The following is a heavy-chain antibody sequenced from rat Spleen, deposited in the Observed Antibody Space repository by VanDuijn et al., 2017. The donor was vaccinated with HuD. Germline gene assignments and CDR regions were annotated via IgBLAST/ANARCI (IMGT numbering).Heavy chain of an antibody. CDR3: ARRHYGYTDYFDY. CDR2: ISYDGSST. J-gene: IGHJ2*01. V-gene: IGHV5-29*01. D-gene: IGHD1-9*01. CDR1: GFTFSDYY. Sequence: EVQLVESGGGLVQPGRSLRLSCAASGFTFSDYYMAWVRQGPTKGLEWVARISYDGSSTFYRDSVKGRFTISRDNTKNTLYRQMDSLRSEDTATYYCARRHYGYTDYFDYWGQGVMVTVSS.